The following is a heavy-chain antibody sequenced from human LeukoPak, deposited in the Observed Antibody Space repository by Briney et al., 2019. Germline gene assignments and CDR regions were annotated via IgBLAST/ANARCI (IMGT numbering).Heavy chain of an antibody. CDR3: ARAPGYGSGQ. Sequence: ASVKVSCKTSGYTFTSYYIHWVRQAPGQGLEWMGIINPSSGATNYAQKFQGRVTMTRDTSISSAYMELSSLTSDDTAVYYCARAPGYGSGQWGQGTLVTVSS. V-gene: IGHV1-2*02. CDR1: GYTFTSYY. J-gene: IGHJ4*02. CDR2: INPSSGAT. D-gene: IGHD3-10*01.